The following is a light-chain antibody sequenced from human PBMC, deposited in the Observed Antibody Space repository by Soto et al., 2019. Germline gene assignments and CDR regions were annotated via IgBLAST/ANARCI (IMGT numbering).Light chain of an antibody. CDR2: EVS. J-gene: IGLJ1*01. Sequence: QSALTQPPSASGSPGQSVTISCTGTSSDVGGYNYVSWYQQHPGKAPKLMIYEVSKRPSGVPDRFSGSKSGNTASLTVSGLQAEDVADYYCSSYAGSNIVFGTGTKLTVL. CDR1: SSDVGGYNY. CDR3: SSYAGSNIV. V-gene: IGLV2-8*01.